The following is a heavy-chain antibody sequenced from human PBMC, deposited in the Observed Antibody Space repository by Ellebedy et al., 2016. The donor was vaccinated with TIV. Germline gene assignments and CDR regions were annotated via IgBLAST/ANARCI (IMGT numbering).Heavy chain of an antibody. D-gene: IGHD2-15*01. CDR1: GFTFSSYS. CDR2: ISSSSSTI. J-gene: IGHJ4*02. Sequence: GESLKISCAASGFTFSSYSMNWVRQAPGKGLEWLSYISSSSSTIFYADSVKGRFTISRDNAKNSLYLQMNSLRAEDTAVYYCAKSPLVVVAATCLDYWGQGTLVTVSS. V-gene: IGHV3-48*01. CDR3: AKSPLVVVAATCLDY.